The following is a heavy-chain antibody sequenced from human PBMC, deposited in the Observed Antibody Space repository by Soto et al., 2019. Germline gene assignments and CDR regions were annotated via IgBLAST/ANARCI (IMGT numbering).Heavy chain of an antibody. CDR2: IYYSGNT. CDR3: ARMITATGTEYFDL. Sequence: QVQLQESGPGLVKPSETLSLTCTVSGASISGYCWNWIRQPPGEGLERIGYIYYSGNTNYNSFLKSRVTMSVDTSKNQFSLNRTSVTPADTAVYYCARMITATGTEYFDLWGRGALVTVSS. D-gene: IGHD6-13*01. J-gene: IGHJ2*01. CDR1: GASISGYC. V-gene: IGHV4-59*13.